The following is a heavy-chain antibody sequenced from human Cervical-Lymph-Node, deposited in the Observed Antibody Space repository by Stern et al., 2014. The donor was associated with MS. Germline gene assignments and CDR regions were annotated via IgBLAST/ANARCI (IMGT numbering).Heavy chain of an antibody. CDR1: GGTFRSYT. D-gene: IGHD3-16*02. CDR2: IIHMFGIA. V-gene: IGHV1-69*01. Sequence: VQLVQSGAEVKKPGSSVKVSCKASGGTFRSYTIGWVRQAPRQGLEWMGGIIHMFGIANYAEKFQGRVTITADESTSTAYMDLSTLRSEDTAVYYCARATSDYIWGSYRYLDYWGQGTQVTVSS. CDR3: ARATSDYIWGSYRYLDY. J-gene: IGHJ4*02.